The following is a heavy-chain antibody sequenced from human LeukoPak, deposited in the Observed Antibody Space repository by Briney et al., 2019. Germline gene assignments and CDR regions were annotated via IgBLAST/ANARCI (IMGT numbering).Heavy chain of an antibody. J-gene: IGHJ2*01. CDR1: GGSISSYY. Sequence: SETLSLTCTVSGGSISSYYWSWIRQPPGKGLEWIGYTYYSGSTNYNPSLKSRVTISVDTSKNQFSLKLSSVTAADTAVYYCARGRITWTYWYFDLWGRGTLVTVSS. V-gene: IGHV4-59*01. CDR3: ARGRITWTYWYFDL. D-gene: IGHD3-16*01. CDR2: TYYSGST.